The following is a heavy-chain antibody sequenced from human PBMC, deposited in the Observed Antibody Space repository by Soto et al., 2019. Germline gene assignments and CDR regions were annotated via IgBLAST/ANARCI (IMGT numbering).Heavy chain of an antibody. J-gene: IGHJ4*02. CDR1: GGSISSSSYY. CDR3: ARTSLYIRLRYFEY. CDR2: IYYSGST. V-gene: IGHV4-39*01. D-gene: IGHD3-9*01. Sequence: SETLSLTCTVSGGSISSSSYYWGWIRQPPGKGLEWIGSIYYSGSTYYNPSLKSRVTISVDTSKNQFSLKLSSVTAADTAVYYCARTSLYIRLRYFEYWGQGTLVTVSS.